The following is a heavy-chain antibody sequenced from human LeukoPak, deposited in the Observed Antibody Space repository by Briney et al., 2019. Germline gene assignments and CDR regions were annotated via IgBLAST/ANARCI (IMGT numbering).Heavy chain of an antibody. CDR3: AKDRHAPGRYPFDS. CDR2: IRYDGSYK. V-gene: IGHV3-30*02. J-gene: IGHJ5*01. Sequence: GGSLRLSCAASGFTFSSYVMHWVRQAPGKGLEWVAFIRYDGSYKYYADSVKGRFTISRDNSKNTLYLQMNSLRAEDTAVYYCAKDRHAPGRYPFDSWGQGTLVTVSS. D-gene: IGHD2-2*02. CDR1: GFTFSSYV.